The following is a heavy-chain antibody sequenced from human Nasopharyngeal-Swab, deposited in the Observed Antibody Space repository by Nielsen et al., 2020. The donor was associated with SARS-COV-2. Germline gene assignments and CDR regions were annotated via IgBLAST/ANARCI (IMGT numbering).Heavy chain of an antibody. D-gene: IGHD5-24*01. CDR1: GGTFSSYG. Sequence: SVKVSCKTSGGTFSSYGISWFRQAPGQGLEWMGGIIPILPITNYAQKFQDRVTITADKSTSTAYMELSSLRSEDTAAYYCARGGWLRRDYYYSYYYMDVWGKGTTVIVSS. V-gene: IGHV1-69*10. CDR3: ARGGWLRRDYYYSYYYMDV. J-gene: IGHJ6*03. CDR2: IIPILPIT.